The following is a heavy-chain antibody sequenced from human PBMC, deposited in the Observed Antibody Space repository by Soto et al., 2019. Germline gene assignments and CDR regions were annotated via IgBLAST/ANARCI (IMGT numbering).Heavy chain of an antibody. CDR1: GYTFTDYA. Sequence: QVQLVQSGGEVKKPGASVKVSCKPSGYTFTDYAMHWVRQAPGQRLEWMAWINGGNGNTKYSQKFQGRVTITRDTSASTDDMELSSLRSEDTAMYYCAREYSSSTPLLDYWGQGTLVTVSS. V-gene: IGHV1-3*01. CDR3: AREYSSSTPLLDY. J-gene: IGHJ4*02. CDR2: INGGNGNT. D-gene: IGHD6-13*01.